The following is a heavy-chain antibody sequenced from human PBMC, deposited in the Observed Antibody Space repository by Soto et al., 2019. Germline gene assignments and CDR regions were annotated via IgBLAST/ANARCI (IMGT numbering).Heavy chain of an antibody. V-gene: IGHV4-59*01. CDR1: GGSITSSY. Sequence: SETLSLTCTVSGGSITSSYWSWIRRPPGKGLEWIAYIYDTGISGYTPSTSYNPSLKSRVTMSGDTSKSQFSLKLTSVTAADTAVYYCARGEDAFFYYGLDVWGQGITVTVSS. J-gene: IGHJ6*02. CDR3: ARGEDAFFYYGLDV. CDR2: IYDTGISGYTPST.